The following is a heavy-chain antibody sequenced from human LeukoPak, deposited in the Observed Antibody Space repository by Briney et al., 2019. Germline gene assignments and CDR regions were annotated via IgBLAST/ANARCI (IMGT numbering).Heavy chain of an antibody. J-gene: IGHJ4*02. V-gene: IGHV3-23*01. D-gene: IGHD6-19*01. Sequence: GGPLRLSCAVSGLTFSTYSMTWVRQGPGKGLEWVSSIYNSGAKIFYADSVKGRFTISRDNSKNMLYLQMNSLRAEDTAVYYCAKDVAPDSGWDLDYWGQGTLVTVSS. CDR3: AKDVAPDSGWDLDY. CDR2: IYNSGAKI. CDR1: GLTFSTYS.